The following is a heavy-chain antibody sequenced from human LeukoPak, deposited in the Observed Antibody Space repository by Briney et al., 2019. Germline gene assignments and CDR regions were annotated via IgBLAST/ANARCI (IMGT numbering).Heavy chain of an antibody. CDR3: VGAIFGVVITNYYYYMDV. D-gene: IGHD3-3*01. CDR2: INHSGST. V-gene: IGHV4-34*01. J-gene: IGHJ6*03. Sequence: PSETLSLTCAVYGGSFSGYYWSWIRQPPGKGLEWIGEINHSGSTNYNPSLKSRVTISVDTSKNQFSLKLSSVTAADTAVYYCVGAIFGVVITNYYYYMDVWGKGTTVTVSS. CDR1: GGSFSGYY.